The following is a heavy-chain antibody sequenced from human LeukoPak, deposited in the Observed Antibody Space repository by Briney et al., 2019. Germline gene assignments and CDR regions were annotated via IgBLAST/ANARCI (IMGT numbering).Heavy chain of an antibody. Sequence: SETLSLTCTVSGGSISSSSYYWGWIRQPPGKGLEWIGSIYYSGSTYYNPSLKSRVTISVDTSKNQFSLKLSSVTAADTAVYYCAVVVVVAATGDDYFDYWGQGTLVTVSS. D-gene: IGHD2-15*01. J-gene: IGHJ4*02. V-gene: IGHV4-39*01. CDR2: IYYSGST. CDR1: GGSISSSSYY. CDR3: AVVVVVAATGDDYFDY.